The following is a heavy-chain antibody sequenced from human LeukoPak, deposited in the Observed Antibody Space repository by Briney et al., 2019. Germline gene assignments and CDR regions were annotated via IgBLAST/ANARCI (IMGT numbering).Heavy chain of an antibody. CDR2: IYYSGST. CDR3: ARWFWDIVVEVADHRYMDV. D-gene: IGHD2-15*01. V-gene: IGHV4-59*01. J-gene: IGHJ6*03. Sequence: SETLSLTCTVSGGSISSYYWNWIRQPPGKGLEWIGYIYYSGSTNYNSSLKSRVIISVDTSKNQFPLKLSSVTAADTAVYYCARWFWDIVVEVADHRYMDVWGKGTTVTVSS. CDR1: GGSISSYY.